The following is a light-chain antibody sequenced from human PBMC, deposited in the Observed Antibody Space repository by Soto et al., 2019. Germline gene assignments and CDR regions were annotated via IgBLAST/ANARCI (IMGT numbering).Light chain of an antibody. CDR3: QQYKSRRT. CDR1: EDINDW. CDR2: DAS. Sequence: DIEMTQSPSTLPATIEDRVTITCRASEDINDWLAWYQQKPGNAPKFLIYDASTLQSGVPSRFSGSGSGTEFTLTISSLQPDDSATYYCQQYKSRRTFGQGTKVDIK. J-gene: IGKJ1*01. V-gene: IGKV1-5*01.